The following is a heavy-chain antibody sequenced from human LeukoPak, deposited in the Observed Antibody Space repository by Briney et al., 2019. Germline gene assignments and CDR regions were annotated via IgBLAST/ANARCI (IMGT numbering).Heavy chain of an antibody. CDR1: GGTFSSYA. Sequence: SVKVSCKASGGTFSSYAISWVRQAPGQGLEWMGRIIPILGIANYAQKFQGRVTITADKSTSTAYMELSSLRSEDTAVYYCARDILGYCSSTSCSPGWFDPWGQGTLVTVSS. CDR2: IIPILGIA. V-gene: IGHV1-69*04. CDR3: ARDILGYCSSTSCSPGWFDP. D-gene: IGHD2-2*01. J-gene: IGHJ5*02.